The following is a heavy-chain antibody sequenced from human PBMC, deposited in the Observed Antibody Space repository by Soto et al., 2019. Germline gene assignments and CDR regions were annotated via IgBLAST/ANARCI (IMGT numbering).Heavy chain of an antibody. V-gene: IGHV3-23*01. CDR1: GFTFSSYS. D-gene: IGHD3-9*01. CDR2: ISGSGVST. J-gene: IGHJ5*02. Sequence: GGSLRLSGAASGFTFSSYSISWVRQAPWKGLEWVSAISGSGVSTYYADSVKGRFTISRDNSKNTLYLKMNSLRAEDTAVYYCAKASDYDMLTGRSRFDPWGRGTLLTVSS. CDR3: AKASDYDMLTGRSRFDP.